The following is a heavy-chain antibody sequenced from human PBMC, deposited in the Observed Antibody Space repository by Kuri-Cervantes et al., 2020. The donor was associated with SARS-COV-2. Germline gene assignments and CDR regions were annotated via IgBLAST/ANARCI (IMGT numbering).Heavy chain of an antibody. J-gene: IGHJ4*02. CDR2: ISGSGGAT. Sequence: LSLTGAASGFTFSSHAMIWVRQAPGKGLEWVSSISGSGGATYYADSAKGRFTISRDNSKNTLSLQMNSLRAEDTAVYYCAKPLGYSGYDPPDYWGQGTLVTVSS. CDR3: AKPLGYSGYDPPDY. D-gene: IGHD5-12*01. V-gene: IGHV3-23*01. CDR1: GFTFSSHA.